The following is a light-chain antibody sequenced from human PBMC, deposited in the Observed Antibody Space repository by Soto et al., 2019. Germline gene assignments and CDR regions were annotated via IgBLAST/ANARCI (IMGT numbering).Light chain of an antibody. CDR3: QQANSFPIT. J-gene: IGKJ5*01. V-gene: IGKV1-12*01. CDR2: AAS. CDR1: QGISSW. Sequence: IHITPYPSSVSASVGYRVTLTCRASQGISSWLAWYQKKPGKAPNLMIYAASSLQSGVPSRFSGSESGTDFTLTISSLQPEDCAIYFCQQANSFPITFGQGTRLAI.